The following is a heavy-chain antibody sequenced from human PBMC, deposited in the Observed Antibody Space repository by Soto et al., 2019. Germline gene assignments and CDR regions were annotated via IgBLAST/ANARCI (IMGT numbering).Heavy chain of an antibody. D-gene: IGHD6-6*01. CDR3: AKDLGSSDYYYYGMDV. Sequence: PGGSLRLSCAASGFTFSSYAMSWVRQAPGKGLEWVSAISGSGGSTYYADSVKGRFTISRDNSKNTLYLQMNSLRAEDTAVYYCAKDLGSSDYYYYGMDVWGQGTTVTVSS. V-gene: IGHV3-23*01. CDR2: ISGSGGST. J-gene: IGHJ6*02. CDR1: GFTFSSYA.